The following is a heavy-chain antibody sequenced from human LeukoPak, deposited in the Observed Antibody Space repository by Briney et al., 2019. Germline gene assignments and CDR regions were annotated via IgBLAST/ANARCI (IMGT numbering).Heavy chain of an antibody. Sequence: GGSLGLSCAASGFTFSSYAMSWVRQAPGKGLEWVSGISGSGGSTYYADSVKGRFTISRDNSKNTLYLQMNSLRAEDTAVYYCAKVRRYYDSAGYWGQGTLVTVSS. CDR2: ISGSGGST. V-gene: IGHV3-23*01. CDR3: AKVRRYYDSAGY. D-gene: IGHD3-22*01. CDR1: GFTFSSYA. J-gene: IGHJ4*02.